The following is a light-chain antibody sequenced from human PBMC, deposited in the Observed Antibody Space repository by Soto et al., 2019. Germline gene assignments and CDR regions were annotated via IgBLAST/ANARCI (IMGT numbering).Light chain of an antibody. CDR3: QQSYTTASIT. CDR1: QSISRN. Sequence: DIQMTQSPSSLSASVGDRVTITCRASQSISRNLNWYQHKPGKAPKLLIYDASSLQNGVPSRFSGGGSGTEFTLSISSLQPEDFGTYYCQQSYTTASITFGQGTRLAMK. J-gene: IGKJ5*01. V-gene: IGKV1-39*01. CDR2: DAS.